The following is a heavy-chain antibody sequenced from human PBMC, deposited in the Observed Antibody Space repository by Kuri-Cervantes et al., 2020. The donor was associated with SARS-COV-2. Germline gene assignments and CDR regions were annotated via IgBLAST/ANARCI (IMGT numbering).Heavy chain of an antibody. V-gene: IGHV3-21*01. CDR2: ISSSSSYI. D-gene: IGHD2-2*02. J-gene: IGHJ6*03. CDR1: GFTFSSYS. Sequence: GGSLRLSCAASGFTFSSYSMNWVRQAPGKGPEWVSSISSSSSYIYYADSVKGRFTISRDNAKNSLYLQMNSLRAEDTAVYYCARGKDIVVVPAAIRYYYYYYMDVWGKGTTVTVSS. CDR3: ARGKDIVVVPAAIRYYYYYYMDV.